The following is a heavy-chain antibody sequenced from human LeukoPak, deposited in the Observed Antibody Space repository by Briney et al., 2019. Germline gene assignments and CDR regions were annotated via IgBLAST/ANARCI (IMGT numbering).Heavy chain of an antibody. CDR1: GGTFRSYA. V-gene: IGHV1-46*01. Sequence: ASVKVSCKASGGTFRSYAISWVRQAPGQGLEWMGIINPSGGSTSYAQKFQGRVTMTRDTSTSTVYMELSSLRSEDTAVYYCARAHCSSTSCWNDAFDIWGQGTMVTVSS. CDR3: ARAHCSSTSCWNDAFDI. CDR2: INPSGGST. D-gene: IGHD2-2*01. J-gene: IGHJ3*02.